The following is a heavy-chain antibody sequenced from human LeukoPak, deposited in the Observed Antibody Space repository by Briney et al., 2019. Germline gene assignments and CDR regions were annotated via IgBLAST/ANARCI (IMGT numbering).Heavy chain of an antibody. D-gene: IGHD3-10*01. CDR3: ARVIWPSVYYYYMDV. CDR2: IYHSGST. Sequence: PSETLSLTCAVSGGSISSSNWWSWVRQPPGKGLEWIGEIYHSGSTNYNPSLKSRVTISVDKSKNQFSLKLSSVTAADTAVYYCARVIWPSVYYYYMDVWGKGTTVTVSS. J-gene: IGHJ6*03. CDR1: GGSISSSNW. V-gene: IGHV4-4*02.